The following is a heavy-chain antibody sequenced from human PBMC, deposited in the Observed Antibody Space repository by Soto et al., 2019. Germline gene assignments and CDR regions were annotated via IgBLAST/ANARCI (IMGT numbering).Heavy chain of an antibody. V-gene: IGHV3-30-3*01. CDR2: ISYDGSNK. J-gene: IGHJ4*02. CDR1: GFTFSSYA. CDR3: ARDPRSPVCFDY. D-gene: IGHD3-16*01. Sequence: GGSLRLSCAASGFTFSSYAMHWVRQTPGKGLEWVAVISYDGSNKYYADSVKGRFTISRDNSKNTLYLQMNSLRAEDTAVYYCARDPRSPVCFDYWGQGTLVTVSS.